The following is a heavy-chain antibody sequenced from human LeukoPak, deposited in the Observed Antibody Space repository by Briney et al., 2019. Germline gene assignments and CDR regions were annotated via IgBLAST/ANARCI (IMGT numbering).Heavy chain of an antibody. V-gene: IGHV4-59*08. CDR2: IFSTGIT. CDR3: ARRYGSGSYDKFDY. Sequence: PSEILSLTCTVSGGSISSYHWNWIRQPPGKGLEWIGYIFSTGITNYNPSLKSRVTISLDTSKSQFSLRLTSVTAADTAVYYCARRYGSGSYDKFDYWGQGTLVTVSS. J-gene: IGHJ4*02. CDR1: GGSISSYH. D-gene: IGHD3-10*01.